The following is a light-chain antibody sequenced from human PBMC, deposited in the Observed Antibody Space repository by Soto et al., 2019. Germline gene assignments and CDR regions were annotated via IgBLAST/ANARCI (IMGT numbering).Light chain of an antibody. J-gene: IGLJ2*01. CDR3: SSHSSSGTLEV. CDR2: DVY. V-gene: IGLV2-14*03. CDR1: SSDIRGSNY. Sequence: QSALTQPASVSGSPGQSITISCAGTSSDIRGSNYVSWYQQHPGKAPKLMIYDVYNRPSGVSNRFSGSKSGNTASLTISGLQAEDEADYYCSSHSSSGTLEVFGAGTKLTVL.